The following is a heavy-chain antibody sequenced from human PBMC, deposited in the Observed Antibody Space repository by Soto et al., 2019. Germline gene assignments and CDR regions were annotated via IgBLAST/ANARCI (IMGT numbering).Heavy chain of an antibody. CDR3: ARESEVFDY. Sequence: PGGSLRLSCAASGFTFSSYEMNWVRQAPGKGLEWVSYISSSGSTIYYADSVKGRFTISRDNAKNSLYLQMNSLRAEDTAVYYCARESEVFDYWGQGTLVTVSS. V-gene: IGHV3-48*03. CDR1: GFTFSSYE. J-gene: IGHJ4*02. CDR2: ISSSGSTI.